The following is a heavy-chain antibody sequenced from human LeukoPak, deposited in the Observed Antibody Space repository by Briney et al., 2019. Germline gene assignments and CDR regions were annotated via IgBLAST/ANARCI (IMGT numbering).Heavy chain of an antibody. CDR3: ARENSGWFDP. J-gene: IGHJ5*02. CDR1: GFTFSSYG. V-gene: IGHV3-33*01. Sequence: GGSLTLSCAASGFTFSSYGMHWVRQAPGKGLEWVAVIWFDGSKKYYADSVRGRFTISRANSKNTLYLQMNSLRAEDTAVYYSARENSGWFDPWCEGTVVSVSS. CDR2: IWFDGSKK. D-gene: IGHD4-23*01.